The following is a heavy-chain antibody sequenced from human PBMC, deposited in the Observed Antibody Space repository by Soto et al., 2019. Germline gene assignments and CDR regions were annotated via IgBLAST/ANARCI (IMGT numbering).Heavy chain of an antibody. CDR1: GFTFSSYV. D-gene: IGHD2-2*01. CDR3: AKNGARYQLVHAIDY. J-gene: IGHJ4*02. CDR2: VSYDGSNK. V-gene: IGHV3-30*18. Sequence: SLRLSCAASGFTFSSYVMHWVRQAPGKGLELLAVVSYDGSNKYYADAVKGRFTISRDHYKNTLYLQMKRPRAEATDVYYGAKNGARYQLVHAIDYWDQVTLVNVPS.